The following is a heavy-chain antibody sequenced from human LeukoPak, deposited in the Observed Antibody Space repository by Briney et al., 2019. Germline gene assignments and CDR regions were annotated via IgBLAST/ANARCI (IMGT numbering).Heavy chain of an antibody. Sequence: SETLSLTCTVSGGSISSSSYYWGWIRQPPGKGLEWIGIIYYSGSTYYNPSLKSRVTIYVDTSKNQLSLKLNSVTAADTAVYYCARPYCVSTSCPFDYWGQGTLVTVSS. D-gene: IGHD2-2*01. CDR1: GGSISSSSYY. J-gene: IGHJ4*02. V-gene: IGHV4-39*01. CDR2: IYYSGST. CDR3: ARPYCVSTSCPFDY.